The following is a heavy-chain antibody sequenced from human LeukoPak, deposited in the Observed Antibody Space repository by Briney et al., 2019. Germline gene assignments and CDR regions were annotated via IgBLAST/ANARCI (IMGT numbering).Heavy chain of an antibody. CDR3: ARDWGFGSSLSP. D-gene: IGHD2-15*01. CDR1: GFTFSDYY. V-gene: IGHV3-11*01. Sequence: PGGSLRLSCAASGFTFSDYYMSWIRQAPGKGLEWASYISSSGSTIYYADSVKGRFTISRDNDKNSLYLQMNSLRAEDTAVYYCARDWGFGSSLSPWGQGTLVTVSS. CDR2: ISSSGSTI. J-gene: IGHJ5*02.